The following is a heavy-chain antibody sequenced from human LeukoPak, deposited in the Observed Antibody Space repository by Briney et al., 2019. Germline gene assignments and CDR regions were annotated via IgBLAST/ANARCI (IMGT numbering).Heavy chain of an antibody. D-gene: IGHD1-26*01. J-gene: IGHJ4*02. CDR1: GGTFSSYA. Sequence: ASVKVSCKASGGTFSSYAISWVRQAPGQGLEWMGGIIPIFGTANYAQKFQGRVTITADKSTSTAYMELSSLRSEDTAVYYCARGPLGSYSPDYWGQGTLVTVSS. CDR2: IIPIFGTA. CDR3: ARGPLGSYSPDY. V-gene: IGHV1-69*06.